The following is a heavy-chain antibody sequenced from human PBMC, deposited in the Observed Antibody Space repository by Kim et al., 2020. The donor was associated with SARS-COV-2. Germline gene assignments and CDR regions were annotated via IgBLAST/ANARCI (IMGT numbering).Heavy chain of an antibody. J-gene: IGHJ4*02. D-gene: IGHD6-13*01. CDR1: GFTFDDYT. CDR3: AKDTGIAAAGLFDY. V-gene: IGHV3-9*01. Sequence: GGSLRLSCAASGFTFDDYTMHWVRQAPGKGLEWVSGISWNSGSIGYADSVKGRFTISRDNAKNSLYLQMNSLRAEDTALYYCAKDTGIAAAGLFDYWGQGTLVTVSS. CDR2: ISWNSGSI.